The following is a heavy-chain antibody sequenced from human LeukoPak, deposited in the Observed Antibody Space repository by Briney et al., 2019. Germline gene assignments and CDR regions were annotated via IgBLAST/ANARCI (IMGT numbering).Heavy chain of an antibody. J-gene: IGHJ5*01. CDR1: GGSISSSNW. V-gene: IGHV4-4*02. D-gene: IGHD3-22*01. CDR3: ATNNLGYFDSRGGMDS. Sequence: PSGTLSLTCAVSGGSISSSNWWSWVRQPPGKGLEWIGEIYHSGSTNSNPSLKSRVTISVDKSNNQFSLKLSSVTAADTAVYYCATNNLGYFDSRGGMDSWGQGTLVTVSS. CDR2: IYHSGST.